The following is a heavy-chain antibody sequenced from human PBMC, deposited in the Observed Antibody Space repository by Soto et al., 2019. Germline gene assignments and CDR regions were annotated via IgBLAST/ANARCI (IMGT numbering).Heavy chain of an antibody. D-gene: IGHD3-10*01. CDR3: ARRFFDLGSAFDF. J-gene: IGHJ4*02. CDR2: TYYRSKWYN. V-gene: IGHV6-1*01. CDR1: GDSVSNKNTA. Sequence: LSQTLSLTCVISGDSVSNKNTAWNWIRQSPSGGLEWLGRTYYRSKWYNDYATSMKSRITISPDTSKNQFSLHLNSVTPEDTAVYFCARRFFDLGSAFDFWGQGTPVTVSS.